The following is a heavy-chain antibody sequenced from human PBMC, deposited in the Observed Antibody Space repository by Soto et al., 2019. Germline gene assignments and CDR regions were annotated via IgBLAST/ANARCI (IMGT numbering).Heavy chain of an antibody. V-gene: IGHV3-23*01. J-gene: IGHJ3*01. CDR2: ISASGDRT. Sequence: PGGSLRLSCASSGFTLSMSAVDWVRQAPGKGLEWVSYISASGDRTYYADSVKGRFTISRDRSKNTVSLQMDSLRAEDTAVYYCAKDRGIIVKAGDAFDVWGPGTKVTVSS. D-gene: IGHD3-16*02. CDR1: GFTLSMSA. CDR3: AKDRGIIVKAGDAFDV.